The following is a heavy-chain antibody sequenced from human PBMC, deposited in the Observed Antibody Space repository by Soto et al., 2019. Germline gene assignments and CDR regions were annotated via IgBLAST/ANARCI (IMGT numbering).Heavy chain of an antibody. Sequence: WASVKVSCKASGGTFSSYAISWVRQAPGQGLEWMGGIIPIFGTANYAQKFQGRVTITADESTSTAYMELSSLRSEDTAVYYCARILYYDSSGYSDWFDPWGQGTLVTVSS. CDR3: ARILYYDSSGYSDWFDP. V-gene: IGHV1-69*13. CDR1: GGTFSSYA. J-gene: IGHJ5*02. CDR2: IIPIFGTA. D-gene: IGHD3-22*01.